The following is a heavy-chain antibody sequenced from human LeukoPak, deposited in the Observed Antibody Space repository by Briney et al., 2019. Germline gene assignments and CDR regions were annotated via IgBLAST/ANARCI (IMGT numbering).Heavy chain of an antibody. J-gene: IGHJ6*02. CDR1: GYTFTSYD. CDR2: MNPNSGNT. CDR3: ARVTLGYSRSGDNYYYYGMDV. Sequence: ASVKVSCKASGYTFTSYDINWVRQATGQGLEWMGWMNPNSGNTGYAQKFQGRVTMTRNTSISTAYMELSSLRSEDTAVYYCARVTLGYSRSGDNYYYYGMDVWGQGTTVSVSS. D-gene: IGHD6-13*01. V-gene: IGHV1-8*01.